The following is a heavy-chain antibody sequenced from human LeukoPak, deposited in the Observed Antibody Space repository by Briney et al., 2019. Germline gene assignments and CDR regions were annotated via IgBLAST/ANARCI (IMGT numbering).Heavy chain of an antibody. CDR1: GGSISSSNW. CDR2: IYHSGST. J-gene: IGHJ4*02. CDR3: ARVLYSYGYSYFDY. Sequence: PSETLSLTCAVSGGSISSSNWWSWVRQPPGKGLEWIGEIYHSGSTNYNPSLKSRVTISVDKSKNQFSLKLSSVTAADTAVYYCARVLYSYGYSYFDYWGQGTLVTVSS. V-gene: IGHV4-4*02. D-gene: IGHD5-18*01.